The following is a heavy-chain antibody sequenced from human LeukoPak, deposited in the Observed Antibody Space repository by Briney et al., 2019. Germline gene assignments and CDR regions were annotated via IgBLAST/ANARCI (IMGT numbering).Heavy chain of an antibody. CDR1: GYTFTGYY. D-gene: IGHD6-19*01. J-gene: IGHJ4*02. CDR2: INPNSGGT. V-gene: IGHV1-2*02. Sequence: GASVKFSCKASGYTFTGYYMHWVRQAPGQGLEWMGWINPNSGGTNYAQKFQGRVTMTRDTSISTAYMELSRLRSDDTAVYYCARGGYGYSSGWYDISVFDYWGQGTLVTVSS. CDR3: ARGGYGYSSGWYDISVFDY.